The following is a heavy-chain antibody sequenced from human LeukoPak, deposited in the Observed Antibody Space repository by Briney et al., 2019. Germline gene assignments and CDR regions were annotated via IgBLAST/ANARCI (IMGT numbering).Heavy chain of an antibody. J-gene: IGHJ3*02. Sequence: GLEWIGSIYYRGRTYYNPSLKSLVTISVDTSKNQFSLKLSSVTAADTAVYYCARADAFDIWGQGTMVTVSS. CDR3: ARADAFDI. V-gene: IGHV4-39*01. CDR2: IYYRGRT.